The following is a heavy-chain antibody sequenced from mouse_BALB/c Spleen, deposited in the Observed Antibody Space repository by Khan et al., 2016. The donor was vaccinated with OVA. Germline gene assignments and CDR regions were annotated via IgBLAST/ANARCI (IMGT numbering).Heavy chain of an antibody. J-gene: IGHJ4*01. CDR2: IWSDGRT. CDR3: ARHQFPLSMDS. V-gene: IGHV2-6-2*01. CDR1: GFSLTSYA. Sequence: QVQLKESGPDLVAPSQSLSITCTVSGFSLTSYAIHWVRQPPGKGLEWLVVIWSDGRTTYNSALKSRLNISKDNSKSQVFLKINSLQTDDTAIYXCARHQFPLSMDSWGQGTSVTVSS.